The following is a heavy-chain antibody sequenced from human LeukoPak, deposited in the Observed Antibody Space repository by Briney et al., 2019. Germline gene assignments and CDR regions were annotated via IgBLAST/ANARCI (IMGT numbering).Heavy chain of an antibody. J-gene: IGHJ4*02. CDR2: IYAGSSDT. CDR3: ARAGHSWDWDY. D-gene: IGHD1-26*01. Sequence: PGESLKISCQGSGYSFANYYIGWVRQMPGNGLEWMGLIYAGSSDTKYNPSFQGQVSISTDKSISTAYLQWSSLKASDSAIYYCARAGHSWDWDYWGQGTLVTVSS. CDR1: GYSFANYY. V-gene: IGHV5-51*01.